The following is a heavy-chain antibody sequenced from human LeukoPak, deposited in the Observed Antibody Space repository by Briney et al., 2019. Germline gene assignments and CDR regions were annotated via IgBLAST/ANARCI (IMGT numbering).Heavy chain of an antibody. CDR3: ARDWSYQGLRSRPKQMDV. V-gene: IGHV1-2*02. D-gene: IGHD3-10*01. CDR1: GYTFTGYY. Sequence: ASVKVSCKASGYTFTGYYMHWVRQAPGQGLEWMGWINPNSGGTNYAQKFQGRVTMTRDTSISTAYMELSRLRSDDTAVYYCARDWSYQGLRSRPKQMDVWGKGTTVTVSS. J-gene: IGHJ6*04. CDR2: INPNSGGT.